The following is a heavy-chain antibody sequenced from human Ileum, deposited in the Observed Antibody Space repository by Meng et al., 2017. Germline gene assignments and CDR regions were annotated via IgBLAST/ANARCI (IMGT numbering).Heavy chain of an antibody. CDR3: AREGAYNGGDY. V-gene: IGHV1-18*01. CDR1: GYPFTTYG. CDR2: MNTDKGNT. D-gene: IGHD1-1*01. J-gene: IGHJ4*02. Sequence: QVQLVQSGAEVKKPGASVTVSCKASGYPFTTYGISWVRKSPGQGLEWMGWMNTDKGNTNYAQKFQGRVTMTRDTSTSTAYMELRSLRSDDTAVYYCAREGAYNGGDYWGQGTLVTVSS.